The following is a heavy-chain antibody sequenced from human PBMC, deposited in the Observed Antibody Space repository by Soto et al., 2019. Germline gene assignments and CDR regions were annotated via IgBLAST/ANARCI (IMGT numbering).Heavy chain of an antibody. CDR2: INPTVHTT. J-gene: IGHJ4*02. CDR1: GYTFTTYF. CDR3: ARDVRGYTRDY. Sequence: QVQLVQSGAEVKKPGTSVKVSCKASGYTFTTYFIHWVRQAPGQGLEWMGIINPTVHTTSYAQKFQGRGTMPSDTCTSKVYMELSSLRSEDTAVDYGARDVRGYTRDYWGQGTLVNVSS. D-gene: IGHD5-12*01. V-gene: IGHV1-46*01.